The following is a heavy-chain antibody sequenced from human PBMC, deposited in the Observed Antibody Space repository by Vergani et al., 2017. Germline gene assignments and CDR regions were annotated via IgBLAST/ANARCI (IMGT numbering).Heavy chain of an antibody. CDR3: GRGSDNYN. CDR2: SKNTGDST. CDR1: GFTFSSHA. V-gene: IGHV3-23*01. D-gene: IGHD5-24*01. J-gene: IGHJ4*02. Sequence: EVQLLQSEGAVVQPGGSLRLSCVASGFTFSSHAMSWVRQGHGQGLEWVSSSKNTGDSTHYADSVNGRFTISRDNSKNTLYLQMNSLRLEDTAVYYCGRGSDNYNWGQGTLVTVSS.